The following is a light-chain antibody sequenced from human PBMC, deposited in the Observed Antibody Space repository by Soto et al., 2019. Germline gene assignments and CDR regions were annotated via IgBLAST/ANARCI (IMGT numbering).Light chain of an antibody. J-gene: IGKJ1*01. CDR1: QSVSRW. V-gene: IGKV1-5*01. Sequence: DIGVTQSPSTLSVSAGERVTISCRASQSVSRWVAWYEQKPGKAPKVLIYDVSSLESGVPSRFSCSGSWTEFTLTISSLEPDGLATYYSHQDNRLRTFGQGTKVDIK. CDR3: HQDNRLRT. CDR2: DVS.